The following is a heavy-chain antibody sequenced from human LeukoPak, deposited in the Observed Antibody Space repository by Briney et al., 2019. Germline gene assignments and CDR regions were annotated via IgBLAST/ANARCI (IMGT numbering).Heavy chain of an antibody. V-gene: IGHV1-18*01. CDR3: ARAEGVVVAAHIDV. D-gene: IGHD2-15*01. Sequence: ASVKVSCTASGYTFTNYGIYWVRQAPGQGLEWMAWISAYNGNTNYAQKLQGRVTVTTDTSTSTAYMELRSLRSDDTAIYYCARAEGVVVAAHIDVWGKGTTVTVSS. CDR2: ISAYNGNT. CDR1: GYTFTNYG. J-gene: IGHJ6*03.